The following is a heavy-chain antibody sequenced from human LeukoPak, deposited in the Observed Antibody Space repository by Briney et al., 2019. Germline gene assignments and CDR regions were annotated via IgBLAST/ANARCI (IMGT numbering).Heavy chain of an antibody. CDR3: AKDIQHGSGSYYPYYYYYYGMDV. V-gene: IGHV3-9*01. J-gene: IGHJ6*02. CDR2: ISWNSGSI. Sequence: GGSLRLSCAASGFTFDDYAMHWVRQAPGKGLEWVSGISWNSGSIGYADSVKGRFTISRDNAKNSLYLQMNSLRAEDTALYYCAKDIQHGSGSYYPYYYYYYGMDVWGQGTTVTVSS. D-gene: IGHD3-10*01. CDR1: GFTFDDYA.